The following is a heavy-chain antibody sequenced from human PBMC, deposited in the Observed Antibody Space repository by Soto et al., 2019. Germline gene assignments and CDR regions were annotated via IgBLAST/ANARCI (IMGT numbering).Heavy chain of an antibody. J-gene: IGHJ3*02. Sequence: SETLSLTCAVYGGSFSGYYCSWIRQPPGKGLEWIGEINHSGSTNYNPSLKSRVTISVDTSKNQFSLKLSSVTAADTAVYYCARGKWLRLRAFDIWGQGTMVTVSS. D-gene: IGHD5-12*01. CDR3: ARGKWLRLRAFDI. V-gene: IGHV4-34*01. CDR2: INHSGST. CDR1: GGSFSGYY.